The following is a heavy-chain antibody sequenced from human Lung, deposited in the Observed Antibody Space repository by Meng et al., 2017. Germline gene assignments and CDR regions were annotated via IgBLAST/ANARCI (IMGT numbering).Heavy chain of an antibody. Sequence: QVQLVQSGDEVKKPGASVKVSCKASGYTFTSYGISWVQQAPGQGLEWMGWISGYNGNTNYAQKFQGRVTMTTDTSTSTAYMELRSLRSDDTAVYYCARDRYCSTTSCTGWFDPWGQGTLVTVSS. CDR1: GYTFTSYG. J-gene: IGHJ5*02. V-gene: IGHV1-18*01. CDR2: ISGYNGNT. D-gene: IGHD2-2*01. CDR3: ARDRYCSTTSCTGWFDP.